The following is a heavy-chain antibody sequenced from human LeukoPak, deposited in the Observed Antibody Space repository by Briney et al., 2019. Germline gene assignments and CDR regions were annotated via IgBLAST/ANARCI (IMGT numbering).Heavy chain of an antibody. V-gene: IGHV3-11*01. CDR2: ISSSGRTI. CDR3: ARDRTITSYYYYMDV. Sequence: GGSLRLSCAASGFTFSDYYMSWIRQAPGEGLEWVSYISSSGRTIYYADSVKGRFTISRDNAKNSLYLQMNSLRAEDTAVYYCARDRTITSYYYYMDVWGKGTTVTVSS. D-gene: IGHD3-10*01. CDR1: GFTFSDYY. J-gene: IGHJ6*03.